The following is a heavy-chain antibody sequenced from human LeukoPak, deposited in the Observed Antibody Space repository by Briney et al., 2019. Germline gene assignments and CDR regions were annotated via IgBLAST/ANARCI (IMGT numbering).Heavy chain of an antibody. J-gene: IGHJ4*02. V-gene: IGHV1-18*01. Sequence: GASVKVSCKASGYTFSNYSINWVRQAPGQGLEWMGWINAYNGNTNYAQKFHGRVTMTTDTSTNTAYMELRSLRSDDTAVYYCARDREGIVMTGTTPHYWGQGTLVTVSS. D-gene: IGHD1-1*01. CDR3: ARDREGIVMTGTTPHY. CDR1: GYTFSNYS. CDR2: INAYNGNT.